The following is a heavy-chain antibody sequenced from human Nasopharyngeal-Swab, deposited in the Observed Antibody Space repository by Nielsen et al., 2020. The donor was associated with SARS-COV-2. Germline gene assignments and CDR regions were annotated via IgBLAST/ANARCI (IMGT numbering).Heavy chain of an antibody. Sequence: WVQQAPGQGLEWMGGIIPIFGTANYAQKFQGRVTITADESTSTAYMELSSLRSEDTAVYYCASTPYSSGWYGPRSANYGMDVWGQGTTVTVSS. D-gene: IGHD6-19*01. V-gene: IGHV1-69*01. J-gene: IGHJ6*02. CDR3: ASTPYSSGWYGPRSANYGMDV. CDR2: IIPIFGTA.